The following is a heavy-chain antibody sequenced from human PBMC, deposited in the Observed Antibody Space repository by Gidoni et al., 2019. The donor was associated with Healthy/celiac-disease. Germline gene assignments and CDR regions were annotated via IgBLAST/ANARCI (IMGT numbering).Heavy chain of an antibody. Sequence: QVTLRESGPALVKPTQTLTLTCTFSGFSLSTSGMCVSWIRQPPGKALEWLALIDWDDDKYYSTSLKTRLTISKDTSKNQVVLTMTNMDPVDTATYYCARIPRYCSSTSCYRDAFDIWGQGTMVTVSS. J-gene: IGHJ3*02. V-gene: IGHV2-70*01. CDR3: ARIPRYCSSTSCYRDAFDI. D-gene: IGHD2-2*01. CDR2: IDWDDDK. CDR1: GFSLSTSGMC.